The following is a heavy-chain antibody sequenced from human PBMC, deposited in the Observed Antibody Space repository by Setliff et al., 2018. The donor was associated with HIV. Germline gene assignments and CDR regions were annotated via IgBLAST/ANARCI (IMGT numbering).Heavy chain of an antibody. V-gene: IGHV4-38-2*01. CDR2: IYHSGST. J-gene: IGHJ4*02. CDR1: GYSISSGYY. CDR3: ARAYFGSGSYLPLGY. Sequence: SETLSLTCAVSGYSISSGYYWGWIRQPPGKGLEWIGSIYHSGSTYYNPSLKSRVTISVDTSKNQFSLKLYSVTAADTAVYYCARAYFGSGSYLPLGYWGQGTLVTVS. D-gene: IGHD3-10*01.